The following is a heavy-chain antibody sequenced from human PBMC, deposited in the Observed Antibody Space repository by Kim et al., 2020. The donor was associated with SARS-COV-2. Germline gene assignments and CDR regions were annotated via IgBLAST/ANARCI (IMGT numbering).Heavy chain of an antibody. CDR3: AKDNSDYDFWSGYGYYYYMDV. J-gene: IGHJ6*03. D-gene: IGHD3-3*01. CDR1: GFTFGDYA. V-gene: IGHV3-9*01. Sequence: LSLTCAASGFTFGDYAMHWVRQAPGKGLEWVSGISWNSGSIGYADSVKGRFTISRDNAKNSLYLQMNSLRAEDTALYYCAKDNSDYDFWSGYGYYYYMDVWGKGTTVTVSS. CDR2: ISWNSGSI.